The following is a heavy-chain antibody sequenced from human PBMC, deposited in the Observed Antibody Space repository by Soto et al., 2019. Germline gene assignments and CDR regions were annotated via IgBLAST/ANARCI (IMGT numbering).Heavy chain of an antibody. CDR2: INPSGGST. CDR3: ARPGADGSGSYDYYYYGMDV. V-gene: IGHV1-46*01. D-gene: IGHD3-10*01. CDR1: GYTFTSHY. J-gene: IGHJ6*02. Sequence: ASVKVSCKASGYTFTSHYMHWVRQAPGQGLEWMGIINPSGGSTRYAQKFQGRVTMNRDTSTSTVYMELSSLRSEDTAMYYCARPGADGSGSYDYYYYGMDVWGQGTTVTVSS.